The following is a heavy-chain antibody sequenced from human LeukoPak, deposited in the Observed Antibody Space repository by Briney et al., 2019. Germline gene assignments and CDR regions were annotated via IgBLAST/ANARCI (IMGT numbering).Heavy chain of an antibody. Sequence: SETLSLTCTVSGGSISSYYWSWIRQPPGKGLEWIGYIYYSGSTNYNPSLKSRVTISVDTSKNQFSLKLSSVTAADTAVYYCARGPIAVAGREFDYWGQGTLVTVSS. CDR2: IYYSGST. J-gene: IGHJ4*02. CDR3: ARGPIAVAGREFDY. V-gene: IGHV4-59*12. CDR1: GGSISSYY. D-gene: IGHD6-19*01.